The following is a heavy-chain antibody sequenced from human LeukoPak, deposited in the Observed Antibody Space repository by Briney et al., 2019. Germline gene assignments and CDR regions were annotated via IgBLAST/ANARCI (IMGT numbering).Heavy chain of an antibody. V-gene: IGHV4-34*01. D-gene: IGHD3-22*01. CDR3: AFDSSGYYPYYFDY. Sequence: PSETLSRTCAVYGGSFSGYYWSWIRQPPGKGLEWIGEINHSGSTNYNPSLKSRVAISVDTSKNQFSLKLSSVTAADTAVYYCAFDSSGYYPYYFDYWGQGTLVTVSS. CDR1: GGSFSGYY. J-gene: IGHJ4*02. CDR2: INHSGST.